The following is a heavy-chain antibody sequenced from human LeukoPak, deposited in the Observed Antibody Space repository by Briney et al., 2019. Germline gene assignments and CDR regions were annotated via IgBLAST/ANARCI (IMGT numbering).Heavy chain of an antibody. V-gene: IGHV7-4-1*02. CDR2: INTNTGNP. Sequence: ASVKVSCKASGYTFTSYAMNWVRQAPGQGLEWMGWINTNTGNPTYAQGFTGRFVFSLDTSVSTAYPQISSLKAEDTAVCYCARHLAYCGGDCYFPLGYWGQGTLVTVSS. D-gene: IGHD2-21*02. CDR1: GYTFTSYA. J-gene: IGHJ4*02. CDR3: ARHLAYCGGDCYFPLGY.